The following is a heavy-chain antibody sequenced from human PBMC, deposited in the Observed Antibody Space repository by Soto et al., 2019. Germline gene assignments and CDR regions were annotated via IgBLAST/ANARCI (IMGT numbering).Heavy chain of an antibody. Sequence: GESLKISCKGSGYSFTSYWIGWVRQMPGKGLEWMGIIYPGDSDTRYSPPFQGQVTISADKSISTAYLQWSSLKAWDTAMDYCAKTSVVVAATSADYYYYGMDVWGQGATVTVSS. CDR2: IYPGDSDT. J-gene: IGHJ6*02. D-gene: IGHD2-15*01. V-gene: IGHV5-51*01. CDR3: AKTSVVVAATSADYYYYGMDV. CDR1: GYSFTSYW.